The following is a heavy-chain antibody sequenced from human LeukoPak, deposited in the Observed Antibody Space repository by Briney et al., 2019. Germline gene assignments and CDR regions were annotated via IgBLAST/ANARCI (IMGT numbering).Heavy chain of an antibody. CDR1: GFTFRSYA. Sequence: QSGGSLRLSCAASGFTFRSYAMSWVRQAPGKGLEWVSGISGSSGSTYYADSVKSRFTISRDNSKNTLYLQMNSLRAEDTALYYCAKIRDSRGYFAGVAPAEFDYWGQGTLVTVSS. J-gene: IGHJ4*02. CDR2: ISGSSGST. CDR3: AKIRDSRGYFAGVAPAEFDY. V-gene: IGHV3-23*01. D-gene: IGHD3-22*01.